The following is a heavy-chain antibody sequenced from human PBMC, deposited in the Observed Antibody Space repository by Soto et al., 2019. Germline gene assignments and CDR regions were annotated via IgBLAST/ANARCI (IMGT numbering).Heavy chain of an antibody. D-gene: IGHD6-13*01. CDR1: GYTFTSYA. Sequence: GASVKVACKASGYTFTSYAMHWVRQAPGQRLEWMGWINAGNGNTKYSQKFQGGVTITRDTSASTAYMELSSLRSEDTAVYYCARTTGHSSSWYGWFDPWGQGTLVTVSS. J-gene: IGHJ5*02. CDR3: ARTTGHSSSWYGWFDP. V-gene: IGHV1-3*01. CDR2: INAGNGNT.